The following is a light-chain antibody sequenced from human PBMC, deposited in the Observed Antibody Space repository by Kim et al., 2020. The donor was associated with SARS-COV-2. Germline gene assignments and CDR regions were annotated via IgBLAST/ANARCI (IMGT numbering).Light chain of an antibody. Sequence: QSALTQPASVSGSPGQSITISRTGTSSDVGSYNLLSWYQQHPGKAPKLMIYEVSKRPSGVSNRFSGSKSGNTSSLTISGLQTEYEADYYCCSDAGSSTLMFGGGTQLTVL. V-gene: IGLV2-23*02. CDR3: CSDAGSSTLM. CDR1: SSDVGSYNL. J-gene: IGLJ3*02. CDR2: EVS.